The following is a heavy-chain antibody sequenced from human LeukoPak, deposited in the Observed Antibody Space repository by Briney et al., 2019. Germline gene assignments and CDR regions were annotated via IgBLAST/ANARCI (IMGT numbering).Heavy chain of an antibody. CDR3: ARAGYPFYAMDV. CDR2: IGTADHT. V-gene: IGHV3-13*01. CDR1: GFTFSGYD. J-gene: IGHJ6*02. D-gene: IGHD3-16*02. Sequence: PGGSLRLSCAASGFTFSGYDMHWVRQAPGKGLEWVAAIGTADHTYYTDHVKGRFTISRDNAKDSLYLQMNSLRAGDTAVYYCARAGYPFYAMDVWGQGTTVTVSS.